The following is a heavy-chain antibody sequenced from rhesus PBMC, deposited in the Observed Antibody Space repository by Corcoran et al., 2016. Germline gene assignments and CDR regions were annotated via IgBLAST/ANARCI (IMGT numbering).Heavy chain of an antibody. CDR2: ISYRGSP. D-gene: IGHD3-16*01. Sequence: QLQLQESGPGLVKPSETLSLTCAVSGYSISSGYGWSWIRQPPGKGLEWIGYISYRGSPSYNPSLKSRVTISRDTSKNQFSLKLSSVTAADTAVYYCARDGDYYSGRPLGALDSWGQGVVVTVSS. CDR3: ARDGDYYSGRPLGALDS. J-gene: IGHJ6*01. CDR1: GYSISSGYG. V-gene: IGHV4-122*02.